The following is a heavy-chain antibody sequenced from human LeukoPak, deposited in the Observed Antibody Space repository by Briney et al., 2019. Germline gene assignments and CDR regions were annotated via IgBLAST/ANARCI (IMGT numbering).Heavy chain of an antibody. J-gene: IGHJ4*02. CDR1: GYTLTELS. D-gene: IGHD2-2*01. CDR3: ARGIPQDIVVVPAPLDY. CDR2: FDPEDGET. Sequence: ASVKVSCKVSGYTLTELSMHWVRQAPGKGLEWMGGFDPEDGETIYAQKFQGRVTMTEDTSTDTAYMELSSLRSEDTAVYYCARGIPQDIVVVPAPLDYWGQGTLVTVSS. V-gene: IGHV1-24*01.